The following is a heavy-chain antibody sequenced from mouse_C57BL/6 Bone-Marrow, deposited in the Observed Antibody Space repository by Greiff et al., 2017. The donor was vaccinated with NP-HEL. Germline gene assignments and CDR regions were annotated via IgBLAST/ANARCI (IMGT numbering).Heavy chain of an antibody. V-gene: IGHV1-69*01. D-gene: IGHD4-1*01. Sequence: QVQLQQPGAELVMPGASVKLSCKASGYTFTSYWMHWVKQRPGQGLEWIGEIDPSDSYTNYNQKFKGKSTLTVDKSSSTSYMQLSSLTSEDSAVYYCARWLTGSFCDYWGQGTTLTVSS. J-gene: IGHJ2*01. CDR1: GYTFTSYW. CDR3: ARWLTGSFCDY. CDR2: IDPSDSYT.